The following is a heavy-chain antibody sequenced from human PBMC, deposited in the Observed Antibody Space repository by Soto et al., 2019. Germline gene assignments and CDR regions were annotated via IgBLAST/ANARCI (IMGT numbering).Heavy chain of an antibody. D-gene: IGHD3-10*01. CDR3: AREGPVPPYYFYDY. CDR1: GFTFSTYT. V-gene: IGHV3-48*02. CDR2: ISGSGSTI. Sequence: GGSLRLSCAASGFTFSTYTMNWVGQAPGKGLEWVSYISGSGSTIYYADSVKGRFTTSRDNAKNSLYLQMNSLRDEDTALYYCAREGPVPPYYFYDYWGQGTLVTVSS. J-gene: IGHJ4*02.